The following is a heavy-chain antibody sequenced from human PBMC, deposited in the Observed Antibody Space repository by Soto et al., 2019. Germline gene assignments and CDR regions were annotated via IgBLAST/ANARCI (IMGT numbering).Heavy chain of an antibody. CDR2: MNPNSGNT. V-gene: IGHV1-8*01. CDR3: ARERGSGSYYTPWFDP. CDR1: GYTFTSYD. J-gene: IGHJ5*02. Sequence: QVQLVQSGAEVKKPGASVKVSCKASGYTFTSYDINWVRQATGQGLEWMGWMNPNSGNTGYAQKFQGRVTRTRNNSISTAYMELSSLRSEDTAVYYCARERGSGSYYTPWFDPWGQGTLVTVSS. D-gene: IGHD3-10*01.